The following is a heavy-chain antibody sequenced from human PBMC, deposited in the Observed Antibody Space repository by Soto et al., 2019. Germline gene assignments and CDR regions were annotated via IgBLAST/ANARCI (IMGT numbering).Heavy chain of an antibody. J-gene: IGHJ4*02. CDR2: IRSNSSTI. CDR1: GLTFSSYS. D-gene: IGHD1-1*01. CDR3: ARDTMRGFDY. V-gene: IGHV3-48*01. Sequence: GGSLRLSCAASGLTFSSYSMNWVRQAPGKGLEWVAYIRSNSSTIYYADSVKGRFTIPRDNAKNSLYLQMNSLRAEDTAVYYCARDTMRGFDYWGQGTLVTVSS.